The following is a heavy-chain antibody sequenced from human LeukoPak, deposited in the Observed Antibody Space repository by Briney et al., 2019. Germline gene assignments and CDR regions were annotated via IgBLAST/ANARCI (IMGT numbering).Heavy chain of an antibody. CDR3: ARGLIWGSYRLYYFDY. J-gene: IGHJ4*02. CDR1: GFTFSSYA. D-gene: IGHD3-16*02. CDR2: ISYDGSSK. V-gene: IGHV3-30-3*01. Sequence: GGSLRLSCAASGFTFSSYAMHWVRQAPGEGLEWVAVISYDGSSKYYADSVKGRFTISRDNSKNTLYLQMNSLRAGDTAVYYCARGLIWGSYRLYYFDYWDQGTLVTVSS.